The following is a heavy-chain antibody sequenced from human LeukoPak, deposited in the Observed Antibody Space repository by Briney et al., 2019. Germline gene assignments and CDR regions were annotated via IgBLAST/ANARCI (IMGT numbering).Heavy chain of an antibody. Sequence: GGSLRLSCAASGFTFSSYGMTWVRQAPGKGLEWVSYISSSSSTIYYADSKKGRFTISRDNSKNTLYLQVNGLRPEDTAVYYCARDGGDKTAYYGDQFDCWGQGTLVTVSS. D-gene: IGHD3-9*01. CDR1: GFTFSSYG. CDR3: ARDGGDKTAYYGDQFDC. J-gene: IGHJ4*02. CDR2: ISSSSSTI. V-gene: IGHV3-48*01.